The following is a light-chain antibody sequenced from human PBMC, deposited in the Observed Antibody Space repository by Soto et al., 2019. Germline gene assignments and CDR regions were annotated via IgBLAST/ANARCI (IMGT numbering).Light chain of an antibody. Sequence: QSALTQPASVSGSPGQSVTISCTGTSSDVGGYNSVSWYQQHPGEDPKLMIYDVSNRPSGVSNRFSGSKSGNTASLTISGLQAEDEADYYCSSYTSSSTTVIFGGGTKVTVL. J-gene: IGLJ2*01. CDR1: SSDVGGYNS. V-gene: IGLV2-14*03. CDR2: DVS. CDR3: SSYTSSSTTVI.